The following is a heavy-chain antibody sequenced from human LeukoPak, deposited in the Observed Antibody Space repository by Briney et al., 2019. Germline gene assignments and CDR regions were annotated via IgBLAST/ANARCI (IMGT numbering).Heavy chain of an antibody. J-gene: IGHJ3*02. D-gene: IGHD5-24*01. V-gene: IGHV3-9*01. CDR3: AREGYTKNGPSDAFDI. Sequence: GGSLRLSCAASGFTFDDYAMHWVRQAPGKGLEWVSHISWNSGDLDYAIHYADSVKGRFTVSRDNSKNTLYLQMNSLRAEDTAVYYCAREGYTKNGPSDAFDIWGQGTMVIVSS. CDR2: ISWNSGDL. CDR1: GFTFDDYA.